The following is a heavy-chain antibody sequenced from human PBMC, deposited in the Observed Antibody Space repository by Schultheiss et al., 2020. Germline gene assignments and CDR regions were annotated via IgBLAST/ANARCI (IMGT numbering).Heavy chain of an antibody. CDR2: IYHSGST. V-gene: IGHV4-4*02. CDR1: GGSISSSNW. Sequence: GSLRLSCAVSGGSISSSNWWSWVRQPPGKGLEWIGEIYHSGSTNYNPSLKSRVTISVDKSKNQFSLKLSSVTAADTAVYYCARESRGGAFDIWGQGTMVTVSS. J-gene: IGHJ3*02. CDR3: ARESRGGAFDI. D-gene: IGHD2-15*01.